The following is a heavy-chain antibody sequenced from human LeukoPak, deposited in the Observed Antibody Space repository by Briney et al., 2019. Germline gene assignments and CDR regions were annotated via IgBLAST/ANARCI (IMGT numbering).Heavy chain of an antibody. V-gene: IGHV4-34*01. CDR3: ARNKGRYGSGRVHFDP. D-gene: IGHD3-10*01. J-gene: IGHJ5*02. CDR2: IYHSGSI. Sequence: PSETLSLTCAVYGGSFSGYHWSWIRQPPGKGLEWIGSIYHSGSIYYNPSLKSRVTISVDTSKNQLSLKLSSVTAADTAVYYCARNKGRYGSGRVHFDPWGQGTLVTVSS. CDR1: GGSFSGYH.